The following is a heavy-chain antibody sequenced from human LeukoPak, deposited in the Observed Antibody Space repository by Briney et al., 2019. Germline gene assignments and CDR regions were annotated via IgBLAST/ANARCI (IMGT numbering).Heavy chain of an antibody. CDR1: GYTFTSYD. J-gene: IGHJ4*02. Sequence: GASVKVSCKASGYTFTSYDINWVRQATGQGLEWMGWMNPNSGNTGYAQKFQGRVTITRNTSISTAYMELSSLRSEDTAVYYCARYSGIAAAAYYFDYWGQGTLVTVSS. CDR2: MNPNSGNT. CDR3: ARYSGIAAAAYYFDY. V-gene: IGHV1-8*03. D-gene: IGHD6-13*01.